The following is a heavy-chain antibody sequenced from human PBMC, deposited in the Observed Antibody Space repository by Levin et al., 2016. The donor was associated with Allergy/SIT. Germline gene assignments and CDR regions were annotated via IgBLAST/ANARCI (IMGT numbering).Heavy chain of an antibody. Sequence: GGSLRLSCAASGFIFSSYAVSWVRQAPGKGLEWVSTISGSGGSTYYADSVKGRFTISRDNSKNTLYLQMNSLRAEDTAVYYCAKYLAVTTALFDYWGQGTLVTVSS. CDR1: GFIFSSYA. CDR3: AKYLAVTTALFDY. D-gene: IGHD4-17*01. J-gene: IGHJ4*02. CDR2: ISGSGGST. V-gene: IGHV3-23*01.